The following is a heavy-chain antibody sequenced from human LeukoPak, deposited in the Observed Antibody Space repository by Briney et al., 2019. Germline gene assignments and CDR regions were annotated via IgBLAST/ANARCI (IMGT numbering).Heavy chain of an antibody. CDR2: INPNSGGT. CDR3: ARDLSRIVGAIAY. Sequence: ASVKVSCKASGYTFTGYYMHWVRQAPGQGLEWMGRINPNSGGTNYAQKFQGRVTMTRDTSISTAYMELSRLRSDDTAVYYCARDLSRIVGAIAYWGQGTLVTASS. J-gene: IGHJ4*02. CDR1: GYTFTGYY. D-gene: IGHD1-26*01. V-gene: IGHV1-2*06.